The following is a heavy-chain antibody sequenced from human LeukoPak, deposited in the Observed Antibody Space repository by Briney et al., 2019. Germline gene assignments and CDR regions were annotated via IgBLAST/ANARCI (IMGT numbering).Heavy chain of an antibody. Sequence: GGSLRLSCAASGFTFSSYEMNWVRQAPGKGLEWVSYISSSGSTIYYADYVKGRFTISRDNAKNSLYLQMNSLRAEDTALYYCARDRITIFGVFDPWGQGTLVTVSS. CDR3: ARDRITIFGVFDP. D-gene: IGHD3-3*01. CDR2: ISSSGSTI. V-gene: IGHV3-48*03. J-gene: IGHJ5*02. CDR1: GFTFSSYE.